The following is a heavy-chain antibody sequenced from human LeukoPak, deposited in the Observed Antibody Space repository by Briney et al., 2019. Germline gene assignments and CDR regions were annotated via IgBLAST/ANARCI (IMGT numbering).Heavy chain of an antibody. CDR1: GGSISSYY. D-gene: IGHD3-10*01. Sequence: PSETLSLTCTVSGGSISSYYWSWIRQPAGKGLEWIGRIYTSGSTNYNPSLKSRVTISVDTSKNQFSLRLSSVTAADTAVYFCARDLSTMVRGYFDYWGQGTLVTVSS. CDR2: IYTSGST. J-gene: IGHJ4*02. CDR3: ARDLSTMVRGYFDY. V-gene: IGHV4-4*07.